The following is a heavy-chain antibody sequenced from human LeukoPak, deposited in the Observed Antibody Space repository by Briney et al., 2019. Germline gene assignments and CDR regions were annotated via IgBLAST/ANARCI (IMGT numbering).Heavy chain of an antibody. V-gene: IGHV4-34*01. Sequence: SETLSLTCAVYGGSFSGYYRSWIRQPPGKGLEWIGEINHSGSTNYNPSLKSRVTISVDTSKNQFSLKLSSVTAADTAVYYCARGPAVAGTVDYWGQGTLVTVSS. CDR2: INHSGST. CDR1: GGSFSGYY. D-gene: IGHD6-19*01. CDR3: ARGPAVAGTVDY. J-gene: IGHJ4*02.